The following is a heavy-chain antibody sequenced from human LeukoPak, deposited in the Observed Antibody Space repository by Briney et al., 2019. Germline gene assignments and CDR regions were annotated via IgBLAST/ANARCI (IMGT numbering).Heavy chain of an antibody. Sequence: GGSLRLSCAASGFTFDDYTMHWVRQAPGKGLEWVSLISWDGGSTYYADSVKGRFTISRDNSKNSLYLQMNSLRTEDTALYYCAKGSVPAAIQYESDYWGQGTLVTVSS. D-gene: IGHD2-2*01. CDR3: AKGSVPAAIQYESDY. V-gene: IGHV3-43*01. J-gene: IGHJ4*02. CDR2: ISWDGGST. CDR1: GFTFDDYT.